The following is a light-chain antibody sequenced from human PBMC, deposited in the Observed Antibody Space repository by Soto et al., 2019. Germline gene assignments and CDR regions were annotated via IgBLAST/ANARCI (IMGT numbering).Light chain of an antibody. V-gene: IGKV1-39*01. CDR2: AAS. J-gene: IGKJ1*01. Sequence: DIQMTQSPSSLSASVGDRVTITCRASQSISSYLNWYQQKPGKAPKLLIYAASSLQSGVPSRFSGSGPGTEFTLAISSLQPEDSATYYCLQDINYPWTFGQGTKVDIK. CDR3: LQDINYPWT. CDR1: QSISSY.